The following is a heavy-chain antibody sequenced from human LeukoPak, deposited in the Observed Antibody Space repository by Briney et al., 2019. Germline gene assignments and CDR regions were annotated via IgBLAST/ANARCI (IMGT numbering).Heavy chain of an antibody. J-gene: IGHJ6*04. CDR2: IGSSSTYT. CDR3: AKDKESSGWYLTPYYYGMDV. D-gene: IGHD6-13*01. Sequence: GGSLRLSCAASGFPFSDYYMTWIRQAPGKGLEWISYIGSSSTYTHYADSVKGRFTISRDNAKNSLYLQMNSLRAEDTAVYYCAKDKESSGWYLTPYYYGMDVWGKGTTVTVSS. V-gene: IGHV3-11*06. CDR1: GFPFSDYY.